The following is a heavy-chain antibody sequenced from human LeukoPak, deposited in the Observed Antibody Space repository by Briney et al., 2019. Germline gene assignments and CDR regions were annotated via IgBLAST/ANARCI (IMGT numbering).Heavy chain of an antibody. J-gene: IGHJ5*02. CDR1: GYTFTSYG. CDR2: ISAYNGNT. V-gene: IGHV1-18*01. Sequence: ASVKVSCKASGYTFTSYGISWVRQAPGQGLEWMGWISAYNGNTNYAQKLQGRVTMTTDASTSTAYMELRSLRSDDTAAYYCARDSSSWQRDNWFDPWGQGTLVTVSS. CDR3: ARDSSSWQRDNWFDP. D-gene: IGHD6-13*01.